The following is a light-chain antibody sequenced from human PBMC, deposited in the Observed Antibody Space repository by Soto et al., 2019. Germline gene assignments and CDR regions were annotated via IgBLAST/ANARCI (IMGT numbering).Light chain of an antibody. CDR2: ATS. J-gene: IGKJ4*01. V-gene: IGKV1-27*01. CDR1: QGIAPY. Sequence: DVPMTQSPSSLSAFVGDRVTITCRASQGIAPYLAWFQQKPGKVPKRLIYATSTLQSGVPSRFSGSGSGTDFTLTINSLQPEDVGTYYCQKYNSAPLTFGGGTKVEIK. CDR3: QKYNSAPLT.